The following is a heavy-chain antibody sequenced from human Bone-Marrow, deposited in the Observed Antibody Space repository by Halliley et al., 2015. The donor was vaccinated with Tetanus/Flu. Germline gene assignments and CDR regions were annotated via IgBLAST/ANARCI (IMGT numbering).Heavy chain of an antibody. J-gene: IGHJ4*02. D-gene: IGHD2-21*02. CDR1: GTSVSSGNYC. CDR2: FYHSGST. V-gene: IGHV4-61*01. CDR3: ARSPRRIRVTTFDC. Sequence: TLSLTCIVSGTSVSSGNYCWSWIRQPPGRGLEWIGYFYHSGSTDYNPSLKSRVTMSVDTSKNQFSLKLSSVTAADTAMYYCARSPRRIRVTTFDCWGQGTLVTFPS.